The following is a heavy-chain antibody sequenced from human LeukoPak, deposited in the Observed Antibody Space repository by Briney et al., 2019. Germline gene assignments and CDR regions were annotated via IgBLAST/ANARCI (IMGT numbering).Heavy chain of an antibody. D-gene: IGHD6-13*01. V-gene: IGHV3-74*01. CDR1: GLTFSSYW. Sequence: GGSLRLSCAASGLTFSSYWMHWVRQAPGKGLVWVSRINSDGSSTSYADSVKGRFTISRDNSKNTLYLQMNSLRAEDTAVYYCAKDGSSFSYYYMDVWGKGTTVTVSS. J-gene: IGHJ6*03. CDR2: INSDGSST. CDR3: AKDGSSFSYYYMDV.